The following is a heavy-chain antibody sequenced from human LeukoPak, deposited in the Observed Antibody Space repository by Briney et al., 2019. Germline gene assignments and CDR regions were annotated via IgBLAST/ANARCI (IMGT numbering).Heavy chain of an antibody. D-gene: IGHD7-27*01. CDR2: FDPEDGET. V-gene: IGHV1-24*01. CDR1: GYTFTDYG. CDR3: ATDLWALFDY. Sequence: ASVKVSCKTSGYTFTDYGFSWVRQAPGQGLEWMGGFDPEDGETIYAQKFQGRVTMTEDTSTDTAYMELSSLRSEDTAVYYCATDLWALFDYWGQGTLVTVSS. J-gene: IGHJ4*02.